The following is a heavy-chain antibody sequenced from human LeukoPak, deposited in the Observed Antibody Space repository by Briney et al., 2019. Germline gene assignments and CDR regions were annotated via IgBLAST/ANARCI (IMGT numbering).Heavy chain of an antibody. J-gene: IGHJ6*03. CDR1: GDPISSGDYY. D-gene: IGHD5-18*01. V-gene: IGHV4-61*02. Sequence: PSETLSLTCTVSGDPISSGDYYWSWIRQPAGKGLEWIGRISSSGSTNYNPSLKSRVIISVDTSKNQFSLKLSSVTAADTAVYYCARAHSGVDTSMTPHYYYYYMDVWGKGTTVTISS. CDR2: ISSSGST. CDR3: ARAHSGVDTSMTPHYYYYYMDV.